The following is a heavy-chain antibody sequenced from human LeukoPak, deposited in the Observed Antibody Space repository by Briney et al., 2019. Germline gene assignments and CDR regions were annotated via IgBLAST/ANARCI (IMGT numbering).Heavy chain of an antibody. D-gene: IGHD6-13*01. CDR1: GYTLTELS. V-gene: IGHV1-24*01. CDR3: ATSAAGTIYFQH. Sequence: ASVKVSCKVSGYTLTELSMHWVRQAPGKGLEWMGGFDPKDGETIYAQKFQGRVTMTEDTSTDTAYMELSSLRSEDTAVYYCATSAAGTIYFQHWGQGTLVTVSS. J-gene: IGHJ1*01. CDR2: FDPKDGET.